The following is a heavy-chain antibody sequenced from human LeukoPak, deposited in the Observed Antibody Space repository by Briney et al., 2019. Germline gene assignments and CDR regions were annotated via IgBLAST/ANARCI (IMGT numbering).Heavy chain of an antibody. CDR1: GYTFTTYG. V-gene: IGHV1-18*01. CDR2: ISAYNGDT. Sequence: EASVKVSCKASGYTFTTYGITWVRQAPGQGLEWMGWISAYNGDTNYAQKLQGRVTMTTDTSTSTAYMELRSLRSDDTAIYYCARGGSGSSTWFDPWGQGTLVTVSS. D-gene: IGHD6-6*01. J-gene: IGHJ5*02. CDR3: ARGGSGSSTWFDP.